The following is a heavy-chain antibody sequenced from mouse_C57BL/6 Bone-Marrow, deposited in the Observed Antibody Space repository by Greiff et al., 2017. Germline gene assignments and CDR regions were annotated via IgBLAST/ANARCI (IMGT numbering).Heavy chain of an antibody. D-gene: IGHD2-4*01. CDR1: GYTFTSYW. V-gene: IGHV1-50*01. Sequence: QVHVKQPGAELVKPGASVKLSCKASGYTFTSYWMQWVKQRPGQGLEWIGEIDPSDSYTNYNQKFKGKATLTVDTSSSTAYMQLSSLTSEDSAVYYGARDYDYDGYWYFDVWGTGTTVTVSS. J-gene: IGHJ1*03. CDR2: IDPSDSYT. CDR3: ARDYDYDGYWYFDV.